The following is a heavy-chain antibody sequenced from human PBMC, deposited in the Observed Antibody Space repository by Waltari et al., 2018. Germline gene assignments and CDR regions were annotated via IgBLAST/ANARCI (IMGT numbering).Heavy chain of an antibody. CDR2: ISYDGSNK. CDR3: FTPVVQQKGEPDAFDI. D-gene: IGHD2-21*01. CDR1: GFTFSSYG. V-gene: IGHV3-30*03. J-gene: IGHJ3*02. Sequence: QVQLVESGGGVVQPGRSLRLSCAASGFTFSSYGMHWVRQAPGKGLEWVAVISYDGSNKYYADSVKGRFTISRDNSKNTLYLQMNSLRAEDTAVYYCFTPVVQQKGEPDAFDIWGQGTMVTVSS.